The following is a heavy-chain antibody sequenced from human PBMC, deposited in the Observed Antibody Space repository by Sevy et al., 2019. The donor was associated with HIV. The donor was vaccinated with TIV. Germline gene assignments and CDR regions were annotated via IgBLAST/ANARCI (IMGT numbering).Heavy chain of an antibody. Sequence: ASVKVSCKVSGSTLTKLSMHWVRQAPGKGLEWVATFDPEDDKTIYARQFQGRVTMTEDTSTDTAYMELKSLRSEDTAVYYCATTKDYYESSGYPFDYWGQGTQVTVSS. CDR3: ATTKDYYESSGYPFDY. CDR2: FDPEDDKT. D-gene: IGHD3-22*01. CDR1: GSTLTKLS. V-gene: IGHV1-24*01. J-gene: IGHJ4*02.